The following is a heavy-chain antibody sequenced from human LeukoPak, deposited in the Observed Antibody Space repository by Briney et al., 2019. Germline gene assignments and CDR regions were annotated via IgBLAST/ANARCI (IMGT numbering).Heavy chain of an antibody. V-gene: IGHV4-34*01. D-gene: IGHD3-10*01. CDR3: ARGGGVGYYYGSGSYRVLDY. CDR2: IIHSGST. J-gene: IGHJ4*02. CDR1: GGSFSGYY. Sequence: SVTLSLSCAFYGGSFSGYYWRGIRPPPGKGLEWIGEIIHSGSTNCDPSLKSRVTISVDTSKNQFSLKLSSVTAADTAVYYCARGGGVGYYYGSGSYRVLDYWGQGTLVTVSS.